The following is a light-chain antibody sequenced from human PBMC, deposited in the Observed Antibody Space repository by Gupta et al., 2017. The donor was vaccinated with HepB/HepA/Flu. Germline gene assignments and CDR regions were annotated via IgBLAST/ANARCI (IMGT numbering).Light chain of an antibody. CDR2: KAS. J-gene: IGKJ4*01. V-gene: IGKV1-5*03. CDR1: QSISTW. Sequence: DIQMTQSPSTLSASVGDRVTITCRASQSISTWLAWYQQKPGKAPRLLIYKASTLKSGVPSRFSGSRSGTEFTLTISSLQPDDFATCYCQQYKTYPLTFGGGTMVEIK. CDR3: QQYKTYPLT.